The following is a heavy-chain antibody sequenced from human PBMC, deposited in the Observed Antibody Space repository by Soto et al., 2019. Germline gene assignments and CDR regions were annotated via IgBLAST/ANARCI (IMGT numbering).Heavy chain of an antibody. J-gene: IGHJ5*02. CDR3: ARALGQGTVPIVVVVAATPLWWFDP. Sequence: SETLSLTCTVSGGSISSGGYYWSWIRQHPGKGLEWIGYIYYSGSTYYNPSLKSRVTISVDTSKNQFSLKLSSVTAADTAVYYCARALGQGTVPIVVVVAATPLWWFDPWGQGTLVTVSS. D-gene: IGHD2-15*01. CDR1: GGSISSGGYY. CDR2: IYYSGST. V-gene: IGHV4-31*03.